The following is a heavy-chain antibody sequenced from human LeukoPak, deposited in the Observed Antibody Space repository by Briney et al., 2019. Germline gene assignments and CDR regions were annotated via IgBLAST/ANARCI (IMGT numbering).Heavy chain of an antibody. Sequence: SETLSLTCAVYGGSFSGYYWSWIRQPPGKGLEWIGEINHSGSTNYNPSLKSRVTISVDTSKNQFSLKLSSVTAADTAVYYCARESHYYDSSGTNWFDPWGQGTLVTVSS. CDR3: ARESHYYDSSGTNWFDP. CDR1: GGSFSGYY. D-gene: IGHD3-22*01. V-gene: IGHV4-34*01. J-gene: IGHJ5*02. CDR2: INHSGST.